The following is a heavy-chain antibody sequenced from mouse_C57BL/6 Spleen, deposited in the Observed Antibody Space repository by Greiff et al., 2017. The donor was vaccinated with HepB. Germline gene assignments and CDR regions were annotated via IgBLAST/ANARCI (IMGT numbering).Heavy chain of an antibody. CDR1: GYTFTSYW. CDR2: IYPGSGST. V-gene: IGHV1-55*01. Sequence: QVKLQQPGAELVKPGASVKMSCKASGYTFTSYWITWVKQRPGQGLEWIGDIYPGSGSTNYNEKFKSKATLTVDTSSSTAYMQLSSLTSEDSAVYYCANYYGSSYDWYFDVWGTGTTVTVSS. D-gene: IGHD1-1*01. CDR3: ANYYGSSYDWYFDV. J-gene: IGHJ1*03.